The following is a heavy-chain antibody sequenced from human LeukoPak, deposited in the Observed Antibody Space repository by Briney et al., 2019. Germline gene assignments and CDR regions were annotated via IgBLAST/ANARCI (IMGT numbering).Heavy chain of an antibody. CDR1: GFTFSSYA. CDR3: AKVRVVGDYNWFFDL. V-gene: IGHV3-23*01. D-gene: IGHD4-17*01. CDR2: IVGSDAST. J-gene: IGHJ2*01. Sequence: GGSLRLSCAASGFTFSSYAMSWVRQAPGKGLEWVSAIVGSDASTYYADSVKGRFTISRDNSKNTLHLQMNSLRAEDTAIYHCAKVRVVGDYNWFFDLWGRGTLVTVSS.